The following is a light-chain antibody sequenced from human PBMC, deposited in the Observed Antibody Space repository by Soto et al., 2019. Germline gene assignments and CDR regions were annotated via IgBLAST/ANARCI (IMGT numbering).Light chain of an antibody. V-gene: IGKV3-15*01. Sequence: EIGMTQPPSTLSVAPAERATLPCKVRQSDRSYLAWYQQKPGQAPRLLMYGASSRATGIPARFSGSGSGTEFTLTISSLQPEDFAVYYCQQYDYWPPWTFGQGTKVDIK. CDR1: QSDRSY. CDR3: QQYDYWPPWT. CDR2: GAS. J-gene: IGKJ1*01.